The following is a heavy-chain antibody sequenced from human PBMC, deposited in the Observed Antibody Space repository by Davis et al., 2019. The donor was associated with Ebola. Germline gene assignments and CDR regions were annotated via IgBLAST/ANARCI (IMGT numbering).Heavy chain of an antibody. J-gene: IGHJ6*02. D-gene: IGHD4-11*01. Sequence: GESLKISCAASGFTFSSYSMNWVRQAPGKGLEWVAVISYDGSNKYYADSVKGRFTISRDNAKNSLYLQMNSLRAEDTALYYCAKDIGDLTTRPPWYYGMDVWGQGTTVTVSS. CDR3: AKDIGDLTTRPPWYYGMDV. CDR1: GFTFSSYS. CDR2: ISYDGSNK. V-gene: IGHV3-30*18.